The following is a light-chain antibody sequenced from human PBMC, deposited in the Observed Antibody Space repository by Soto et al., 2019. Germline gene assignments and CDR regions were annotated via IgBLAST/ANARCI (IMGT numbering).Light chain of an antibody. Sequence: IQMTQSPSSLSASVGDRVTLTCQASHDIRDHLNWYQQKPGKPPKFLIYDASNLQTGVPSRISGSGSGTDFTFTISSLQPEDIATYFCHQYDNLAQTFGPGTKVDIK. J-gene: IGKJ3*01. V-gene: IGKV1-33*01. CDR1: HDIRDH. CDR3: HQYDNLAQT. CDR2: DAS.